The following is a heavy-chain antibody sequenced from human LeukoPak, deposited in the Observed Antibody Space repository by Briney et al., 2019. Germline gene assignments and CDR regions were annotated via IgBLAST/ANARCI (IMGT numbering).Heavy chain of an antibody. Sequence: LSGGSLRLSCAASGFTFSSYAMGWVRQAPGKGLEWVSAISGTGNRTYYADSVKGRFTISRDNSKGTVYLQMNSLRPEDTAVYYCAKDDAWLQYGNWGRGTLVTVSS. V-gene: IGHV3-23*01. CDR1: GFTFSSYA. CDR2: ISGTGNRT. D-gene: IGHD5-24*01. CDR3: AKDDAWLQYGN. J-gene: IGHJ4*02.